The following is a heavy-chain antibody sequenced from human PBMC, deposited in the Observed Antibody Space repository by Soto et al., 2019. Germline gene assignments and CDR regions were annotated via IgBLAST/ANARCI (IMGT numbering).Heavy chain of an antibody. J-gene: IGHJ3*01. CDR1: GFTFDDYA. D-gene: IGHD3-16*02. CDR2: ISWNSVNI. CDR3: ARGSRYGRPPDGFDV. Sequence: GGSLRLSCAASGFTFDDYAIYWVRQAAWKGLEWVSGISWNSVNIDYADSVQGRFTISRDNAKNSLYLQMNSLRTEDTALYYCARGSRYGRPPDGFDVWGQGTMVTVSS. V-gene: IGHV3-9*01.